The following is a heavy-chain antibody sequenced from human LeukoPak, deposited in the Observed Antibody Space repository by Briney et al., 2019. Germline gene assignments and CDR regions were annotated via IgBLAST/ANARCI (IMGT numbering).Heavy chain of an antibody. V-gene: IGHV4-59*01. Sequence: SETLSLTCTVSGGSISSYYWSWIRQPPGKGLEWIGYIYYSGSTNYNPSLKSRVTISRDTSKNQFSLKLTSVTTADTAVYYCARAGGAKTAALDLDYWGQGTLVTVSS. CDR3: ARAGGAKTAALDLDY. CDR2: IYYSGST. CDR1: GGSISSYY. D-gene: IGHD6-25*01. J-gene: IGHJ4*02.